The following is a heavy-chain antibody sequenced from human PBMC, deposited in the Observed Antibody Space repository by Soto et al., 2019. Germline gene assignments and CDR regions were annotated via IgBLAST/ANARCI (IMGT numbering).Heavy chain of an antibody. V-gene: IGHV2-26*01. Sequence: QVTLKESGPVLVKPTETLTLTCTVSGFSLTTGRMGVSWIRQSPGKAMEWLAHIFSDNERSYSTSMQGRLTISKDSSGSQVVLSMTNMHPVDSGTYYWVPVNADSYQFSYGMDVWGQGTTVTVSS. CDR3: VPVNADSYQFSYGMDV. CDR2: IFSDNER. J-gene: IGHJ6*02. D-gene: IGHD4-17*01. CDR1: GFSLTTGRMG.